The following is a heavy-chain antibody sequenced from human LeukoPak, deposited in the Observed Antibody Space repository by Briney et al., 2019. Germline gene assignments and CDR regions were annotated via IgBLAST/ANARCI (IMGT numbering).Heavy chain of an antibody. V-gene: IGHV4-39*01. D-gene: IGHD6-13*01. J-gene: IGHJ4*02. CDR3: ARHDRIIASPLV. CDR2: IYYSGST. Sequence: SETLSLTCTVSGGSISSSSYYWGWIRQPPGKGLEWIGSIYYSGSTYYNPSLKSRVTISVDTSKNQFSLRLSSVTAADTAVYYCARHDRIIASPLVWGQGTLVTVSS. CDR1: GGSISSSSYY.